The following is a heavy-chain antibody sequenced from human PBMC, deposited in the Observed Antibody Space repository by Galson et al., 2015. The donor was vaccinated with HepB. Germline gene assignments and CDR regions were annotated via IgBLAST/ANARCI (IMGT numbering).Heavy chain of an antibody. V-gene: IGHV3-23*01. Sequence: SLRLSCAASGFTFSSYAMSWVRQAPGKGLEWVSAISGSGGSTYYADSVKGRFTISRDNSKNTLYLQMNSLRAEDTAVYYCAKGSISGSYPAEFQHWGQGTLVTVSS. J-gene: IGHJ1*01. D-gene: IGHD1-26*01. CDR1: GFTFSSYA. CDR2: ISGSGGST. CDR3: AKGSISGSYPAEFQH.